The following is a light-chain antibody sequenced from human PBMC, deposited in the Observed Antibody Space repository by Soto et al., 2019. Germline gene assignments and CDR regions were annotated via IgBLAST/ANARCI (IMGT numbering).Light chain of an antibody. CDR3: QQYSDWPLT. J-gene: IGKJ4*01. Sequence: EIVMTQSPATLSVSPGERATLSCRASQTIYNNFAWYQQQIGQAPRLLIYGASARATDIPARFSGSGSGTEVTRTISGLPSEDFAIYYCQQYSDWPLTFGGGTKVEIK. CDR1: QTIYNN. V-gene: IGKV3-15*01. CDR2: GAS.